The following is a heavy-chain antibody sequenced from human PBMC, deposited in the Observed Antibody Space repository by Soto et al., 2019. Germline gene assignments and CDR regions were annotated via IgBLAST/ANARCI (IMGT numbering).Heavy chain of an antibody. CDR1: GFTVSSNY. D-gene: IGHD2-15*01. J-gene: IGHJ3*02. CDR3: ANVALGYCSGGSCYFGAFDI. Sequence: VQLVESGGGLVQPGGSLRLSCAASGFTVSSNYMSWVRQAPGKGLEWVSVIYSGGSTYYADSVKGRFTISRHNSKNTLYLQMNSLRAEDTAVYYCANVALGYCSGGSCYFGAFDIWGQGTMVTVSS. V-gene: IGHV3-53*04. CDR2: IYSGGST.